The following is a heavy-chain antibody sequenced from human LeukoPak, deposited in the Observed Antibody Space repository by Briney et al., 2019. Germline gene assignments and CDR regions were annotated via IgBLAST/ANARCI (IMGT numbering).Heavy chain of an antibody. CDR1: GYTFTGYY. CDR3: ARSITMVRGFDP. V-gene: IGHV1-2*02. CDR2: INPNSGGT. D-gene: IGHD3-10*01. Sequence: ASVKVSCKASGYTFTGYYMHWVRQAPGQGLEWMGWINPNSGGTNYAQKFQGRVTMTRDTPISTAYMELSRLRSDDTAVYYCARSITMVRGFDPWGQGTLVTVSS. J-gene: IGHJ5*02.